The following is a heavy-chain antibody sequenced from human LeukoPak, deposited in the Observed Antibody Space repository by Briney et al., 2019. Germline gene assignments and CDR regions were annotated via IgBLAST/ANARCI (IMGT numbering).Heavy chain of an antibody. D-gene: IGHD6-13*01. CDR2: ISWNSGSI. CDR1: GFTFDDYA. Sequence: PGGSLRLSCAASGFTFDDYAMHWVRQAPGKGLEWVSGISWNSGSIGYADSVKGRFTISRDNAKNSLYLQMNSLRAEDTALYYCAKDTAYGSSRAPEYFDLWGRGTLVTVSS. V-gene: IGHV3-9*01. CDR3: AKDTAYGSSRAPEYFDL. J-gene: IGHJ2*01.